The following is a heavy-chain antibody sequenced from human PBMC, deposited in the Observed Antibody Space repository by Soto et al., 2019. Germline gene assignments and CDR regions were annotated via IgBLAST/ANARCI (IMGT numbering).Heavy chain of an antibody. D-gene: IGHD6-13*01. CDR1: GFTFSIST. Sequence: EVQLVESGGGLVKPGGSLTLSCAASGFTFSISTMIWDRQAPGKRLEWVSSISSGTTYFYYADSVKGRVSISRDNAKHSLFLQMNSLRGGDTGCYYCARGCGAVLHSSVWSPRFWGQGTLVIVSS. V-gene: IGHV3-21*01. CDR3: ARGCGAVLHSSVWSPRF. J-gene: IGHJ4*02. CDR2: ISSGTTYF.